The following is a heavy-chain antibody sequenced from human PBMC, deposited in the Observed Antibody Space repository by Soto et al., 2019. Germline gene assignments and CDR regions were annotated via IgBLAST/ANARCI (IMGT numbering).Heavy chain of an antibody. CDR2: INHSGST. CDR3: ATTADYGDYVFDP. D-gene: IGHD4-17*01. Sequence: SETLSLTCAVYGGSFSGYYWSWIRQPPGKGLEWIGEINHSGSTNHNPSLKSRVTISVDTSKNQFSLKLSSVTAADTAVYYCATTADYGDYVFDPWGQGTLVTVSS. V-gene: IGHV4-34*01. CDR1: GGSFSGYY. J-gene: IGHJ5*02.